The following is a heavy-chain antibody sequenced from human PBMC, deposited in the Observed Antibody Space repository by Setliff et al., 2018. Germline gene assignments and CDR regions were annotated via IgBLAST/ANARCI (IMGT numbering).Heavy chain of an antibody. CDR1: GGSIINSYY. J-gene: IGHJ6*02. Sequence: PSETLSLTCTVSGGSIINSYYWSWIRQPAGKGLEWIGRISTSGNTNYNPSLKSRVTVSLDTSKNQFSLKLTSMTAADTAVYYCARDQWVRSPPLYFSYSMDVCGQGTTVTVSS. D-gene: IGHD5-12*01. CDR2: ISTSGNT. CDR3: ARDQWVRSPPLYFSYSMDV. V-gene: IGHV4-4*07.